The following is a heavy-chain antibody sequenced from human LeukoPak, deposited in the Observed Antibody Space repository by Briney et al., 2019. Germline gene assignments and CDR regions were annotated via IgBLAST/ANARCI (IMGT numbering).Heavy chain of an antibody. J-gene: IGHJ4*02. Sequence: ASVKVSCKVSGYTLTELSMHWVRQAPGKGLEWMGGFDPEDGETIYAQKFQGRVTMTEDTSTDTAYMELSSLRSDDTAVYYCASLVYSYGEYYFDYWGQGTLVTVSS. V-gene: IGHV1-24*01. CDR1: GYTLTELS. CDR3: ASLVYSYGEYYFDY. CDR2: FDPEDGET. D-gene: IGHD5-18*01.